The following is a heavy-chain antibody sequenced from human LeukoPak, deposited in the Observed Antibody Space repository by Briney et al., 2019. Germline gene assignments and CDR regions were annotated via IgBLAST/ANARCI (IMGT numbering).Heavy chain of an antibody. CDR2: INHNGRGT. Sequence: ASEKLSCKASGYKFTGNYMDWERHAPRQGLEGMGWINHNGRGTKYAQKFQGRVTMTRDTSISTAYMEVSRLRSDGTAVYYCARGEAVAGMGYWGQGTLVTVSS. CDR3: ARGEAVAGMGY. J-gene: IGHJ4*02. D-gene: IGHD6-19*01. CDR1: GYKFTGNY. V-gene: IGHV1-2*02.